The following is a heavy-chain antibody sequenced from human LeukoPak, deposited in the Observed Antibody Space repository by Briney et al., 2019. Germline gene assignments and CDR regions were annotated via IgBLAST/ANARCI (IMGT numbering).Heavy chain of an antibody. V-gene: IGHV4-4*07. CDR1: GGSISNYY. CDR2: IYSSGRT. CDR3: AREDYGGNSAGDVLDI. Sequence: SETLSLTCSVSGGSISNYYWNWIRQPAGKELEWIGRIYSSGRTNYNPSLRSRVTISLDTSKSQFSLNLSSVTAADTAVYYCAREDYGGNSAGDVLDIWGQGSMVIVSS. D-gene: IGHD4-23*01. J-gene: IGHJ3*02.